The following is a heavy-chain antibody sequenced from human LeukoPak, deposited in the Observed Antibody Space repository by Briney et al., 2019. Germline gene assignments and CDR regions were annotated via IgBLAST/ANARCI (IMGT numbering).Heavy chain of an antibody. CDR3: AKAFDYGGFKPCPEH. V-gene: IGHV3-23*01. J-gene: IGHJ1*01. Sequence: PGGSLRLSCAASGFTFSSYAMSWVRQAPGKGLEWVSAISGSGGSTYYADSVKGRFTISRDNSKNTLYLQMNSLRAEGTAVYYCAKAFDYGGFKPCPEHWGQGTLVTVSS. CDR1: GFTFSSYA. D-gene: IGHD4-23*01. CDR2: ISGSGGST.